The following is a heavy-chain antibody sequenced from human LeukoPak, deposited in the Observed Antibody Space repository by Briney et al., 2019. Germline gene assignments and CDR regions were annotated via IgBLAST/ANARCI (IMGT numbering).Heavy chain of an antibody. Sequence: GRSLRLSCAASGFTLSDYYMTWIRQAPGRGLECVSYISQTSDYTNYPDSVKGRFTLSRDNAKNSLCLQMDSLRAEDTAIYYCARVKVGTTNRFDYWGRGILVTVSS. V-gene: IGHV3-11*05. D-gene: IGHD1-26*01. CDR2: ISQTSDYT. CDR1: GFTLSDYY. J-gene: IGHJ4*02. CDR3: ARVKVGTTNRFDY.